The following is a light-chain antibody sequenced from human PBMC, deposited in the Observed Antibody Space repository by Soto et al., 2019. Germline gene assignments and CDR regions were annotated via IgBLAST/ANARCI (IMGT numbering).Light chain of an antibody. CDR1: ESVLDY. J-gene: IGKJ1*01. V-gene: IGKV3-15*01. CDR3: QQRSHWPRT. Sequence: EIVLTQSPATLSAYPGERANLSCRASESVLDYLAWFQQRPGQSPRLLIYGPGTRATGIPGRFSGSGSGTEFTLTITSLQSEDFAVYYCQQRSHWPRTFGQGTKVDIK. CDR2: GPG.